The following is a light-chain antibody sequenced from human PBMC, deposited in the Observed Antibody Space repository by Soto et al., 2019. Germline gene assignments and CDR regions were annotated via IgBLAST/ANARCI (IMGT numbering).Light chain of an antibody. V-gene: IGLV2-8*01. CDR2: EVN. CDR1: SSDVGGYNY. Sequence: QSALTQPPSASGSPGQSVAISCTGTSSDVGGYNYVSWYQQHPGKAPNLMIYEVNNRPSGVPNRFSGSKSGNTASLTISGLQAEDEADYYCSAYTGSNSFVFGTGTKFTVL. CDR3: SAYTGSNSFV. J-gene: IGLJ1*01.